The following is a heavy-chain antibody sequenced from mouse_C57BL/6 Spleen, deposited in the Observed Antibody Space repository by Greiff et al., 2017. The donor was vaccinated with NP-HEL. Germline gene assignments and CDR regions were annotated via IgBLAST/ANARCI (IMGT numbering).Heavy chain of an antibody. V-gene: IGHV1-59*01. CDR2: IDPSDSYT. J-gene: IGHJ2*01. CDR3: ARREGSYYFDY. Sequence: QVQLQQPGAELVRPGTSVKLSCKASGYTFTSYWMHWVKQRPGQGLEWIGVIDPSDSYTNYNQKFKGKATLTVDTSSSTAYMQLSSLTCEDAAVYYCARREGSYYFDYWGQGTTLTVSS. CDR1: GYTFTSYW.